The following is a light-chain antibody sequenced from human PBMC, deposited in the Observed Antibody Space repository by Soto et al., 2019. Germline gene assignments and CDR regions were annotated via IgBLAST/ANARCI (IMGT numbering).Light chain of an antibody. V-gene: IGKV3D-15*01. J-gene: IGKJ5*01. CDR2: DAS. CDR1: QTVNSD. Sequence: EIVLTKSPSTLSLSPGETATLSCRASQTVNSDYLAWFQQRPGQAPRVLIYDASTRATGIPARFSGSGSGTEFTLTISSLQSEDFAVYYCQQYNNWLITFGQGTRLEIK. CDR3: QQYNNWLIT.